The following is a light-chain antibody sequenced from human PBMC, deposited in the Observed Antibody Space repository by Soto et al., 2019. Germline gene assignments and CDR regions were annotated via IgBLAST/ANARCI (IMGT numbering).Light chain of an antibody. J-gene: IGKJ1*01. Sequence: ILMTQSPSSLSASVGDTVTITCRASQDVDKWLAWYQQKPGKAPKLLIWKSSTWIGGVPSRFSAVGSGTQYSLTISGLQPEDVATYYCQQYSSYWTFGQGTMVEIK. CDR1: QDVDKW. CDR2: KSS. CDR3: QQYSSYWT. V-gene: IGKV1-5*03.